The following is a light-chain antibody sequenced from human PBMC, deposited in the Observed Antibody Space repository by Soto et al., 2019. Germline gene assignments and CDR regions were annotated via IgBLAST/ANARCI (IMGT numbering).Light chain of an antibody. Sequence: QSVLTQPPSVSAAPGQKVTISCSGSSSHIGNNYVSWYQQFPGTAPKLIIYDSNKRPSGIPDRFSGSKSGTSATLGITGLQTGDEADYYCATWDSSLSGWVFGGGTKLTVL. CDR2: DSN. J-gene: IGLJ3*02. V-gene: IGLV1-51*01. CDR1: SSHIGNNY. CDR3: ATWDSSLSGWV.